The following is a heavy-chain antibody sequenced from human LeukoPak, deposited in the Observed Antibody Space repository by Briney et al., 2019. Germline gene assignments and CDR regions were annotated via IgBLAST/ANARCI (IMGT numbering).Heavy chain of an antibody. D-gene: IGHD2-21*02. V-gene: IGHV3-15*01. Sequence: GGSLRLSCAASGFTFSNAWMSWVRQAPGKGLEWVGRIKSKTDGGTTDYAAPVKGRFTISRDDSKNTLYLQMNSLETEDTAVYYCTTDNLAYCGGDCRDYYYYGMDVWGQGTTVTVSS. CDR1: GFTFSNAW. CDR2: IKSKTDGGTT. J-gene: IGHJ6*02. CDR3: TTDNLAYCGGDCRDYYYYGMDV.